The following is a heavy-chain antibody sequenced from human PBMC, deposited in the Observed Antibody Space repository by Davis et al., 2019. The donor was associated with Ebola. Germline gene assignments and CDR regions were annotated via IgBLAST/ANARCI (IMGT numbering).Heavy chain of an antibody. J-gene: IGHJ4*02. Sequence: GESLKISCAASGFTFSDYYMSWIRQAPGKGLEWVSYISSSSSYTNYADSVKGRFTISRDNAKNSLYLQMNSLRAEDTAVYYCAKDRRFLEWLLFFDYWGQGTLVTVSS. CDR3: AKDRRFLEWLLFFDY. V-gene: IGHV3-11*05. CDR2: ISSSSSYT. CDR1: GFTFSDYY. D-gene: IGHD3-3*01.